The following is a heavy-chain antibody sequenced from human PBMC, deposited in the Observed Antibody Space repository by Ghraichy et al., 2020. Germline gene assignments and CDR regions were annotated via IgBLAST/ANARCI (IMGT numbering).Heavy chain of an antibody. V-gene: IGHV1-69*13. CDR3: NGIAAAGNNSPFDY. J-gene: IGHJ4*02. CDR2: IIPIFGTA. CDR1: GGTFSSYA. D-gene: IGHD6-13*01. Sequence: TVKVSCKASGGTFSSYAISWVRQAPGQGLEWMGGIIPIFGTANYAQKFQGRVTITADESTSTAYMELSSLRSEDTAVYYCNGIAAAGNNSPFDYWGQGTLVTVSS.